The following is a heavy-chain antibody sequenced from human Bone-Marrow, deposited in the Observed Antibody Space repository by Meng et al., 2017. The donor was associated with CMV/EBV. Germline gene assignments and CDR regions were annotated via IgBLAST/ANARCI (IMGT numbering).Heavy chain of an antibody. Sequence: GGSLRLSCAASGFTFSDYYMSWIRQAPGKGLEWVSSISSSSSYIYYADSVKGRFTISRDNAKNSLYLQMNSLRAEDTAVYYCATVADFWSGYLSQIPTYGMDVWGQGTTVTVSS. J-gene: IGHJ6*02. V-gene: IGHV3-11*06. CDR3: ATVADFWSGYLSQIPTYGMDV. CDR2: ISSSSSYI. D-gene: IGHD3-3*01. CDR1: GFTFSDYY.